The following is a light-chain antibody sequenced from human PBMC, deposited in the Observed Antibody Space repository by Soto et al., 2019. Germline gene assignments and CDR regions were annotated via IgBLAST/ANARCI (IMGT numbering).Light chain of an antibody. CDR3: QQYNSYS. J-gene: IGKJ1*01. CDR1: QSISSW. Sequence: DIQMTQSPSTLSASVGDRFTVICRASQSISSWLAWYQQKPGKTPKLLIYKASTLKSGVPSRFSGSGSGTEFTLTISSLQPDDFATYYCQQYNSYSFGQGTKVDIK. CDR2: KAS. V-gene: IGKV1-5*03.